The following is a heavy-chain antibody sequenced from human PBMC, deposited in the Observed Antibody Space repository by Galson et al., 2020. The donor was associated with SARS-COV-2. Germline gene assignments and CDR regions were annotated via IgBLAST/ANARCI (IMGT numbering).Heavy chain of an antibody. CDR3: VRGNSAYLSDY. V-gene: IGHV5-10-1*01. J-gene: IGHJ4*02. CDR2: IDPSDPYI. D-gene: IGHD5-12*01. CDR1: GYNFTNYW. Sequence: HGESLKISCKGSGYNFTNYWITWVRQTSGKGLEWMGRIDPSDPYINYSPSFQGHITVSADKSTSSAFLHWSGLKASDSGMYYCVRGNSAYLSDYWGQGTLVTVSS.